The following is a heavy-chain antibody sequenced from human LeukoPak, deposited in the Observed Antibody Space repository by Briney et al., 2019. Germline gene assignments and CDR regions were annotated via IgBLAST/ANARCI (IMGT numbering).Heavy chain of an antibody. CDR2: IYYNGIT. CDR1: GASISSPSYF. J-gene: IGHJ4*02. Sequence: SETLSLTCTVSGASISSPSYFWGWIRQSPGKGLEWIGSIYYNGITYYNPSLKSRITISGDTSKNQFSLKVTSVTAADTAVYYCARHPTSVSPPDYWGQGTLVAVSS. V-gene: IGHV4-39*01. CDR3: ARHPTSVSPPDY.